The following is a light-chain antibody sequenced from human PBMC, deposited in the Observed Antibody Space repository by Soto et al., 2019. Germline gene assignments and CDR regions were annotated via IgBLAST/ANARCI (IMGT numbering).Light chain of an antibody. CDR2: EGT. CDR1: SSNIGSYNF. Sequence: QSAPTQPASVSGSPGQSITISCTGTSSNIGSYNFVSWYQQHPGKAPKLVIYEGTKRPSGVSYRFSGSRSGNTASLTISGLQADDEAHYYCFSYAGSATYVFGGGTKVTVL. J-gene: IGLJ3*02. V-gene: IGLV2-23*01. CDR3: FSYAGSATYV.